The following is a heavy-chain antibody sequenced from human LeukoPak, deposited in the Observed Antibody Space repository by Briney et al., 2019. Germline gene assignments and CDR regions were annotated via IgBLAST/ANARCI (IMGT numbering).Heavy chain of an antibody. Sequence: KPSETLSLTCAVYGGSFSGYYWSWIRQPPGKGLEWIGEINHSGSTNYNPSLKSRVTISVDTSKNQLSLKLSSVTAADTAVYYCARGGDYYGSGSYYAFDPWGQGTLVTVSS. J-gene: IGHJ5*02. CDR1: GGSFSGYY. CDR2: INHSGST. CDR3: ARGGDYYGSGSYYAFDP. D-gene: IGHD3-10*01. V-gene: IGHV4-34*01.